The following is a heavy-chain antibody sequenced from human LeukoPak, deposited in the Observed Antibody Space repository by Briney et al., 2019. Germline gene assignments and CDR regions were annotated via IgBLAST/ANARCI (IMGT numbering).Heavy chain of an antibody. Sequence: GGSLRLSCSASGVTFSSHALHWVRQAPGKGLEYVSGISDNGGSTFYADSMKGRFTIPRHNSKNTLYLQMSSLRGEDTAVYYCYISGWTEDIDNWGQGTLVTVSS. J-gene: IGHJ4*02. CDR1: GVTFSSHA. CDR2: ISDNGGST. V-gene: IGHV3-64D*06. CDR3: YISGWTEDIDN. D-gene: IGHD6-19*01.